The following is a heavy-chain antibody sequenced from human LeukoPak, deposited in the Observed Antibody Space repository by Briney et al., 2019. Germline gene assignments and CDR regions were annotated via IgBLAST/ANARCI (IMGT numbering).Heavy chain of an antibody. CDR3: ARENEGFGDRYYGMDV. J-gene: IGHJ6*02. CDR2: IYYSGST. CDR1: GGSISSYY. V-gene: IGHV4-59*01. D-gene: IGHD3-10*01. Sequence: SETLSLTCTVSGGSISSYYWSWIRQPPGKGLEWIGYIYYSGSTNYNPSLKSRVTISVDTSKNQFSLKLSSVTAADTAVYYCARENEGFGDRYYGMDVWGQGTTVTVSS.